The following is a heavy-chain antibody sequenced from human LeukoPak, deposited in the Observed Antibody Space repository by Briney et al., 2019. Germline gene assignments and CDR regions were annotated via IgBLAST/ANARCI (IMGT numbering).Heavy chain of an antibody. V-gene: IGHV4-34*01. D-gene: IGHD1-26*01. CDR2: INHSGST. J-gene: IGHJ6*03. Sequence: SETLSLTCAVYGGSFSGYYWSWIRQPPGKGLEWIGEINHSGSTNYNPSLKSRVTISVDTSKNQFSLKLSSVTAADTAVYYCARARYREINYAYAGGYYYMDVWGKGTTVTVPS. CDR3: ARARYREINYAYAGGYYYMDV. CDR1: GGSFSGYY.